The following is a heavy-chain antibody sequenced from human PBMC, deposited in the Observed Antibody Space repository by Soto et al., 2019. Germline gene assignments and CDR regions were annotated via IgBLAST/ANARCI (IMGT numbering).Heavy chain of an antibody. J-gene: IGHJ6*02. V-gene: IGHV3-33*01. CDR2: ILNDGSNR. D-gene: IGHD3-10*01. CDR3: ARDDEYSGNGMDV. CDR1: GFTFSNYG. Sequence: QVQLVESGGGVVQPGRSLRLSCAASGFTFSNYGMHWVRQAPGKGLEWVAVILNDGSNRYHADSVKDRFTISRDNSKNHLYSQITSLRAGATAVYYCARDDEYSGNGMDVWGHGTTVTVS.